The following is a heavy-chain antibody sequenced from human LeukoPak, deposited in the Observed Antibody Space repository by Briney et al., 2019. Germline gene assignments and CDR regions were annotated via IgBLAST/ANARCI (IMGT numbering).Heavy chain of an antibody. CDR1: GDSISSDTYH. V-gene: IGHV4-39*01. D-gene: IGHD3-10*01. Sequence: SETLSLTCTVSGDSISSDTYHWGWIRRPPGKGLQWIGSVYYAGSTYYNPSRKSRVRISVDTSKDQFYLKLFPVTAADTAMYYCARSGWPMGGFDPWGQGILVTVSS. CDR2: VYYAGST. CDR3: ARSGWPMGGFDP. J-gene: IGHJ5*02.